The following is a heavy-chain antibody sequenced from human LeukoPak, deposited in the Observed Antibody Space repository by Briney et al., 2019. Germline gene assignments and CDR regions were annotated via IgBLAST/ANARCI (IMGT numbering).Heavy chain of an antibody. D-gene: IGHD1-14*01. CDR1: GFTSRNYW. V-gene: IGHV3-7*03. CDR2: IKQDGSEK. J-gene: IGHJ4*02. CDR3: ARLRTFDY. Sequence: PGGSLRLSCAASGFTSRNYWMSWVRQAPGKGLEWVANIKQDGSEKYYVGSVKGRFTISRDNADNSLYLQMNSLRAEDTAVYYCARLRTFDYWGQGTLVTVSS.